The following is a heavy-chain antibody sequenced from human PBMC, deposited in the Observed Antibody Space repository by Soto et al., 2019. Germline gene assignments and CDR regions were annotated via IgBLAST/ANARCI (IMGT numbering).Heavy chain of an antibody. CDR1: GFTFSSYW. D-gene: IGHD3-10*01. CDR3: ARESGPRGSGFDY. Sequence: GGSLRLSCAASGFTFSSYWMSWVRQAPGKGLEWVANIKQDGSEKYYVDSVKGRFTISRDNAKNSLYLQMNSLRAEDTAVYYCARESGPRGSGFDYWGQGTLVTVSS. V-gene: IGHV3-7*03. CDR2: IKQDGSEK. J-gene: IGHJ4*02.